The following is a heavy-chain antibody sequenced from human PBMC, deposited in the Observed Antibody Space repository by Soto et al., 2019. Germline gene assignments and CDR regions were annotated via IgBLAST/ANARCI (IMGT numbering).Heavy chain of an antibody. J-gene: IGHJ6*02. CDR2: IKTNTEGGTT. D-gene: IGHD2-15*01. Sequence: EVQLVESGGGFIYPGGSLRLSCAASGLTISNAWMNWVRQAPGKGLEWVGRIKTNTEGGTTDYAAAVKGRFTVSRDDSKNTLYLQMNSLRTEDTEVYYCNTGSVEGVWGQGTTVTVSS. CDR1: GLTISNAW. V-gene: IGHV3-15*07. CDR3: NTGSVEGV.